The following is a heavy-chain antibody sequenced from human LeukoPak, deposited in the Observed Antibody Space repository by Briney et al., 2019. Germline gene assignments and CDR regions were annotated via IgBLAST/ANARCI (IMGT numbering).Heavy chain of an antibody. CDR3: ARQQAYYYDSSGYYSGYYFDY. J-gene: IGHJ4*02. CDR1: GGSISSSSYY. V-gene: IGHV4-39*01. D-gene: IGHD3-22*01. CDR2: IYYSGST. Sequence: SETLSLTCTVSGGSISSSSYYWGGIRQPQGRGLEWIGSIYYSGSTYYNPSLKSRVTISVDTSKNQFSLKLSSVTAADTAVYYCARQQAYYYDSSGYYSGYYFDYWGQGTLVTVSS.